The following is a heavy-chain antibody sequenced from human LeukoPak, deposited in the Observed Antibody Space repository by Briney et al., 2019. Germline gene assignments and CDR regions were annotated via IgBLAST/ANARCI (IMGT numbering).Heavy chain of an antibody. CDR1: GFTFTSSA. CDR2: IVVGSGNT. J-gene: IGHJ6*02. D-gene: IGHD3-10*01. Sequence: AASVTVSCKASGFTFTSSAVQWVRQARGQRLEWIGWIVVGSGNTNYAQKFQERVTITRDMSTSTAYVELSSLRSEDTAVYYCATTSMVRGVAYGMDVWGQGTTVTVSS. CDR3: ATTSMVRGVAYGMDV. V-gene: IGHV1-58*01.